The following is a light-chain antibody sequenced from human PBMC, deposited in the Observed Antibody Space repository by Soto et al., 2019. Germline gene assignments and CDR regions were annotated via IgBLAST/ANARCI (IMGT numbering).Light chain of an antibody. CDR2: DAS. CDR3: QQYSSYSLT. CDR1: QSVSSW. J-gene: IGKJ1*01. Sequence: DIQMTQSPYTLSASVGDRVTITCRASQSVSSWLAWYQQKPGKAPKLLIYDASSLASGVPSRFSGSGSGTDFTLTISSLQPDDFATYYCQQYSSYSLTFGQGTKVEIK. V-gene: IGKV1-5*01.